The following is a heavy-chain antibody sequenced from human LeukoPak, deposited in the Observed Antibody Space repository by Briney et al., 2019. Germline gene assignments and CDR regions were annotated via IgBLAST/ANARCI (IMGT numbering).Heavy chain of an antibody. D-gene: IGHD6-19*01. CDR1: GGSISSYY. Sequence: SETLSLTCTVSGGSISSYYWSWIRQPPGKGLEWIGYIYYSGSTNYNPSLKSRVTISVDTSKNQFSLKLSSVSAADTAVYFCARAFRSGWRDAFEIWGQGTMVTVSS. V-gene: IGHV4-59*01. CDR2: IYYSGST. J-gene: IGHJ3*02. CDR3: ARAFRSGWRDAFEI.